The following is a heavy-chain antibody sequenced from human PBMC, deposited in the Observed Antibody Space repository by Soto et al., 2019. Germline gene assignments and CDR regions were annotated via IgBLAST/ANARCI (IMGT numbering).Heavy chain of an antibody. D-gene: IGHD4-17*01. Sequence: GGSLRLSCAASGFTFSSYGMHWVRQAPGKGLEWVAVISYDGSNKYYADSVKGRFTISRDNSKNTLYLQMNSLRAEDTAVYYCAKARTDYGDYPPFDYWGQGTLVTVSS. CDR1: GFTFSSYG. V-gene: IGHV3-30*18. CDR3: AKARTDYGDYPPFDY. CDR2: ISYDGSNK. J-gene: IGHJ4*02.